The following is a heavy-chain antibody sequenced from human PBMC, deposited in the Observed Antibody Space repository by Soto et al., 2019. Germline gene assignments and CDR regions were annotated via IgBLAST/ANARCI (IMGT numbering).Heavy chain of an antibody. CDR1: GFSLTKGRMG. J-gene: IGHJ6*02. CDR2: FFSDAER. Sequence: QVTLKESGPVLVKPTETLTLTCSVSGFSLTKGRMGVSWIRHPPGKALEWHAHFFSDAERSYSTSMQSRLNMYKDSSGRQGVLTMTNMAPADTATYVGARRDGDENYYGLDVWGHGIAVTVSS. D-gene: IGHD4-17*01. V-gene: IGHV2-26*01. CDR3: ARRDGDENYYGLDV.